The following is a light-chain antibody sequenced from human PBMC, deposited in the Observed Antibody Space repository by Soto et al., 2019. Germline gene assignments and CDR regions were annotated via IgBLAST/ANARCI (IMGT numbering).Light chain of an antibody. CDR1: DVGSFLL. CDR3: CSYAGSDTFSV. Sequence: QSVLTQPASVSGSPGQSITISCSDVGSFLLVSWYQQRPGKAPQLIIYEGNKRPSGISNRFSGFKSDNTASLTVSGLQAEDEADYYCCSYAGSDTFSVFGSGTRSPS. CDR2: EGN. V-gene: IGLV2-23*01. J-gene: IGLJ1*01.